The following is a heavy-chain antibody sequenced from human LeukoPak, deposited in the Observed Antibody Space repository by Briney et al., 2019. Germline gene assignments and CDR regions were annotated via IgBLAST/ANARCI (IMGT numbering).Heavy chain of an antibody. CDR2: ISWNSGSI. D-gene: IGHD5-18*01. CDR3: ARGGYINWFDP. J-gene: IGHJ5*02. V-gene: IGHV3-9*01. Sequence: GGSLRLSCAASGFIFDDYAMHWVRQAPGKGLEWVSTISWNSGSIGYVDSVKGRFTISRDNAKNSLYLQMNSLRAEDTAVYYCARGGYINWFDPWGQGTLVTVSS. CDR1: GFIFDDYA.